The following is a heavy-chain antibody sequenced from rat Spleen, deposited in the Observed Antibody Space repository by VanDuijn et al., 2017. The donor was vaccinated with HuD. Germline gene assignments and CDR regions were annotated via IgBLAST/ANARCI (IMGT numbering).Heavy chain of an antibody. CDR2: MWSDGDT. CDR1: GFSLTSYH. D-gene: IGHD1-1*01. CDR3: VRDNHYVMDA. Sequence: QVQLKESGPGLVQPSETLSLTCNVSGFSLTSYHVHWVRQPPGKGLEWMGVMWSDGDTSYNSTLKSRLSISRDTSKRQVFLRMSSLQTEDTATYYCVRDNHYVMDAWGQGASVTVSS. V-gene: IGHV2-32*01. J-gene: IGHJ4*01.